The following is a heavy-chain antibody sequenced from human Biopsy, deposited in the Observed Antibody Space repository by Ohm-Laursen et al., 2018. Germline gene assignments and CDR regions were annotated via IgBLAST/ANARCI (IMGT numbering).Heavy chain of an antibody. Sequence: TLSLTCIVSGGSIGGGEYYWNWIRQHPGKGLEWIGLISYSGTAFYNPSLESLLTISIDTSKNHFSLNLRSVTAADTAVYYCARDIMNPIGGLVARSDVFDVWGQGTMVTVSS. CDR1: GGSIGGGEYY. V-gene: IGHV4-31*01. J-gene: IGHJ3*01. CDR3: ARDIMNPIGGLVARSDVFDV. D-gene: IGHD3-16*02. CDR2: ISYSGTA.